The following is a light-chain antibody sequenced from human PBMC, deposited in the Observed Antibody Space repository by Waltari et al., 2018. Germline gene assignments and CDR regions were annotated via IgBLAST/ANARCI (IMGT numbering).Light chain of an antibody. J-gene: IGKJ4*01. Sequence: DIQMTQSPSSLSASVGDRVTITCQASQDISNYLNWFQHKPGKAPKLLIYDTSNLEIGVPSRFSGSGSGTDFTFTISGLRPEDIATYYCQQYHSLPATFGGGTKVEI. CDR3: QQYHSLPAT. V-gene: IGKV1-33*01. CDR1: QDISNY. CDR2: DTS.